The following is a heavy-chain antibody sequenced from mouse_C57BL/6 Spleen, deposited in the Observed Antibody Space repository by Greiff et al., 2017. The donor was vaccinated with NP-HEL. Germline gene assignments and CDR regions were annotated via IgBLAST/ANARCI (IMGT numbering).Heavy chain of an antibody. Sequence: DVKLVESGGGLVKPGGSLKLSCAASGFTFSDYGKHWVRQAPEKGLEWVAYISSGSSTIYYADTVKGRFTISRDNAKNTLFLQMTSLRSEDTAMYYCARDYYGSSYDYWGQGTTLTVSS. V-gene: IGHV5-17*01. D-gene: IGHD1-1*01. CDR2: ISSGSSTI. CDR3: ARDYYGSSYDY. CDR1: GFTFSDYG. J-gene: IGHJ2*01.